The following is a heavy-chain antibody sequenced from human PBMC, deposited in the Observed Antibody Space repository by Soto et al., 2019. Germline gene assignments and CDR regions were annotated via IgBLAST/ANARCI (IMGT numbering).Heavy chain of an antibody. CDR2: INHSGST. V-gene: IGHV4-34*01. J-gene: IGHJ6*02. Sequence: SETLSLTCAVYGGSFSGYYWSWIRQPPGKGLEWIGEINHSGSTNYNPSLKSRVTISVDTSKNQFSLKLSSVTAADTAVYYCASRSRGYSYGYRVGADYYYYGMDVWGQGTTVTVSS. CDR1: GGSFSGYY. CDR3: ASRSRGYSYGYRVGADYYYYGMDV. D-gene: IGHD5-18*01.